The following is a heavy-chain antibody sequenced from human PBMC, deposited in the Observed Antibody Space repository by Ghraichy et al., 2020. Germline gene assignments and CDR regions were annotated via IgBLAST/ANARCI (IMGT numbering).Heavy chain of an antibody. D-gene: IGHD1-26*01. CDR2: IDWDDDK. Sequence: SGPTLVKPTQTLTLTCTFSGFSLSTSGMCVSWIRQPPGKALEWLARIDWDDDKYYSTSLKTRLTISKDTSKNQVVLTMTNMDPVDTATYYCARIRIPLRSGSYAFDIWGQGTMVTVSS. CDR3: ARIRIPLRSGSYAFDI. J-gene: IGHJ3*02. V-gene: IGHV2-70*11. CDR1: GFSLSTSGMC.